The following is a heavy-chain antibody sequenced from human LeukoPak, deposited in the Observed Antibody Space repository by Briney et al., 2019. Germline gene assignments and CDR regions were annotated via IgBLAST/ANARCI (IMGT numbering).Heavy chain of an antibody. CDR2: ISTYSGNT. CDR3: ARGGSRVVTYGNFDY. D-gene: IGHD2-21*02. J-gene: IGHJ4*02. V-gene: IGHV1-18*01. CDR1: SYTFTSYA. Sequence: ASVKVSCKPSSYTFTSYALSWVRQAPGQGLEWMGWISTYSGNTNYAQKLQGRITMPIETSTSTAYMELRSLRSDDTAVYYCARGGSRVVTYGNFDYWGQGTLVTVSS.